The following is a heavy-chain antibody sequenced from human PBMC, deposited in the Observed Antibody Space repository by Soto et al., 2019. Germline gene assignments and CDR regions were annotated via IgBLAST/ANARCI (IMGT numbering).Heavy chain of an antibody. CDR3: ARVRGSGSYAAYYFDS. D-gene: IGHD3-10*01. V-gene: IGHV4-31*02. Sequence: SETRSRTWTVSGGSISKGVYYGNWFRQHPGKGLEWIGYIHYNGSTWYNPSLESRVTISVDTSKDQFSLKLRSVTAADTAVYYCARVRGSGSYAAYYFDSWGQGTLVTVSS. J-gene: IGHJ4*01. CDR1: GGSISKGVYY. CDR2: IHYNGST.